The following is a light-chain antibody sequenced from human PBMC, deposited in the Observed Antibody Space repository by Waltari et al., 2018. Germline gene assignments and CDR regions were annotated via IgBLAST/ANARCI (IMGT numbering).Light chain of an antibody. J-gene: IGKJ1*01. V-gene: IGKV3-20*01. Sequence: DIVLPHSPGPLALSPGEIAPLSCRASQSVGRALAWYQQKPGQAPRLLIYDASSRTTGIPDRFRGSGSGTDFSLTISRVEPEDFAVYYCQMYVRLPVTFGQGTKVEVK. CDR3: QMYVRLPVT. CDR1: QSVGRA. CDR2: DAS.